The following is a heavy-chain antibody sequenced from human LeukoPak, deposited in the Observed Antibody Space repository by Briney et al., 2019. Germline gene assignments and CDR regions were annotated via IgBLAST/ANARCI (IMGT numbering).Heavy chain of an antibody. Sequence: ASVKVSCKASEYTFTGYYMYWVRQAPGQGLEWMGWINPNSGGTNYAQKFQGRVTMTRDTSISTAYMELSRLRSDDTAVYYCARVHYCSGGSCLNYWGQGTLVTVSS. J-gene: IGHJ4*02. CDR3: ARVHYCSGGSCLNY. D-gene: IGHD2-15*01. CDR2: INPNSGGT. CDR1: EYTFTGYY. V-gene: IGHV1-2*02.